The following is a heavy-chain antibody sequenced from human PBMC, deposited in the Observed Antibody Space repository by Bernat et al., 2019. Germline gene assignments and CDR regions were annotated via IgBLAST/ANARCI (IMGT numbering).Heavy chain of an antibody. CDR3: ERDGRAYSSAWVYDYYYYMDV. D-gene: IGHD6-19*01. J-gene: IGHJ6*03. CDR2: VSYDGSHK. V-gene: IGHV3-30*01. Sequence: QVQLVESGGGVVQPGRSLRLSCAASGFTFSNSALHWVRQAPGKGLEWVAVVSYDGSHKYYPDSVKGRFTISRDNSKNTLYLQMDSLRPEDTAVYYCERDGRAYSSAWVYDYYYYMDVWGKGTTVTVSS. CDR1: GFTFSNSA.